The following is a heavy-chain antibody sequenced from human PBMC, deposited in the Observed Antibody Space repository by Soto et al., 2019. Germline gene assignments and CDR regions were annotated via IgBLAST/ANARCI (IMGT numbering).Heavy chain of an antibody. J-gene: IGHJ3*02. CDR2: LYSGGST. CDR3: ARGKGYCITTSCYKGFDM. CDR1: GFSVSNEY. V-gene: IGHV3-66*01. Sequence: EVQLLESGGDLVQPGGSLRLSCVVSGFSVSNEYMSWVRQAPGGGLEWVSLLYSGGSTHYADSVKDRFIISRDSSENTLSLQMNSLRVEDTGVYYCARGKGYCITTSCYKGFDMWGQGTLVTVSS. D-gene: IGHD2-2*02.